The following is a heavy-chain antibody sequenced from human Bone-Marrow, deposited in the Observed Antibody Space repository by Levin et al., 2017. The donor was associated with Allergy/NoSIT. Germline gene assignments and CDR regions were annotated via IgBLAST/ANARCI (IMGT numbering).Heavy chain of an antibody. D-gene: IGHD6-6*01. CDR3: ATTLYSSSSNWFDP. CDR1: GYTFTGYY. CDR2: INPNSGGT. J-gene: IGHJ5*02. Sequence: ASVKVSCKASGYTFTGYYMHWVRQAPGQGLEWMGWINPNSGGTNYAQKFQGRVTMTMDTSISTAYMELSRLRSDDTAVYYCATTLYSSSSNWFDPWGQGTLVTVSS. V-gene: IGHV1-2*02.